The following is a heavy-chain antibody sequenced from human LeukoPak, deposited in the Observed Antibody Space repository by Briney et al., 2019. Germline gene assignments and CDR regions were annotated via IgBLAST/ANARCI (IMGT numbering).Heavy chain of an antibody. V-gene: IGHV1-69*05. CDR1: GGTFSSYA. Sequence: SVKVSCTASGGTFSSYAISWVRQAPGQGLEWMGGITPIFGTANYEQRFQGRVTITTDESTSTAYMELSSLRSEDTAVYYCARTSITIFGAYYFDYWGQGTLVTVSS. CDR3: ARTSITIFGAYYFDY. CDR2: ITPIFGTA. J-gene: IGHJ4*02. D-gene: IGHD3-3*01.